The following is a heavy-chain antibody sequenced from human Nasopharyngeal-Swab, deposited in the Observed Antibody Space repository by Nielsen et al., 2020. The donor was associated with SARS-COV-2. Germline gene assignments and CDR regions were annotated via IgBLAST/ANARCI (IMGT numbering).Heavy chain of an antibody. J-gene: IGHJ5*02. CDR3: ARDSDADSGYDSWAPRTNWFDP. CDR2: IIPIFGTA. CDR1: GGTFISYA. Sequence: SVKVSCKASGGTFISYAISWVRQPPGQGREWMGGIIPIFGTANYAQKFQGRVTITADESTSTAYMELSSLRSEDTAVYYCARDSDADSGYDSWAPRTNWFDPWGQGTLVTVSS. D-gene: IGHD5-12*01. V-gene: IGHV1-69*13.